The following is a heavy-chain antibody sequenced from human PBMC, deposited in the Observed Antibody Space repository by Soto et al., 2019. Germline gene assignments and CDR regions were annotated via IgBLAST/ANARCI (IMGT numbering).Heavy chain of an antibody. CDR3: VREGAPAAKRFDY. Sequence: QVQMVQSGAEMKMPGASVRVSCKAFGYTLTNYYMHWVRQAPGQGLEWMGFINPNGHWAGYPEKFQRRVTVSTNTSTHTVFLDLSSLRSEDTAVYYCVREGAPAAKRFDYWGQGTLVTVSS. J-gene: IGHJ4*02. D-gene: IGHD2-2*01. V-gene: IGHV1-46*01. CDR2: INPNGHWA. CDR1: GYTLTNYY.